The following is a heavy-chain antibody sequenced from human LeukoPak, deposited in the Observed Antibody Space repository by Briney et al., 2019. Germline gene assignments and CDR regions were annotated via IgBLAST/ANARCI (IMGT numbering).Heavy chain of an antibody. CDR1: GGTFSSYA. V-gene: IGHV1-69*06. CDR2: IIPIFGTA. J-gene: IGHJ6*04. CDR3: ARDSSQTHYDILTAYPTLYYYYGMDV. D-gene: IGHD3-9*01. Sequence: VASVKVSCKASGGTFSSYAISWVRQAPGQGLEWMGGIIPIFGTANYAQEFQGRVTITADKSTSTAYMELSSLRSEDTAVYYYARDSSQTHYDILTAYPTLYYYYGMDVWGKGTTVTVSS.